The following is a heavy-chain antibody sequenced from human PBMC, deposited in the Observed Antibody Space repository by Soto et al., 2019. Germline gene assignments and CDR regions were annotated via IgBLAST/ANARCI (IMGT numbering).Heavy chain of an antibody. J-gene: IGHJ4*02. CDR3: ARHTNSGWYYFDY. Sequence: RGESLKISCKGSGYSFTNYWIGWVRQMAGKGLEWMGIIYPADSDAKYSPSFQGQVTISADKSIGTAYLQWRSLKASDTAMYYCARHTNSGWYYFDYWGQGTLVTVSS. CDR1: GYSFTNYW. CDR2: IYPADSDA. V-gene: IGHV5-51*01. D-gene: IGHD6-19*01.